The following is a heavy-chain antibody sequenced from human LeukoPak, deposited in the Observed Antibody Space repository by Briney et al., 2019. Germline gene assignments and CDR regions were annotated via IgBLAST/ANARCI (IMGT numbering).Heavy chain of an antibody. CDR3: AKLATMVRGVITYYFDY. Sequence: GGSLRLSCAASAFTFSSYAMSWVRQASGKGLEWVSGISGSDGSTYYADSVKGRFTISRDNSKNTLYLQMNSLRAEDTAVYYCAKLATMVRGVITYYFDYWGQGTLVTVSS. J-gene: IGHJ4*02. CDR1: AFTFSSYA. CDR2: ISGSDGST. V-gene: IGHV3-23*01. D-gene: IGHD3-10*01.